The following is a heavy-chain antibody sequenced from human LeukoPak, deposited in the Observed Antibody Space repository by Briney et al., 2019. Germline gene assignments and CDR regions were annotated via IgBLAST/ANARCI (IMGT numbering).Heavy chain of an antibody. D-gene: IGHD3-10*01. J-gene: IGHJ4*02. V-gene: IGHV1-24*01. CDR1: GYTLTELS. Sequence: GASVKVSCKVSGYTLTELSMHWVRQAPGKGLEWMGGFDPEDGETIYAQKFQGRVTMTEDTSTDTAYMELSSLRSEDTAVYYCARDRYYYGSGSLSAEPSFDYWGQGTLVTVSS. CDR2: FDPEDGET. CDR3: ARDRYYYGSGSLSAEPSFDY.